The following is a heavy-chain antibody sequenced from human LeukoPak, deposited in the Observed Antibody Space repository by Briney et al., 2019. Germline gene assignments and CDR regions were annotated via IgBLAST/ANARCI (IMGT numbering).Heavy chain of an antibody. CDR1: GFTFSSYW. V-gene: IGHV3-74*01. J-gene: IGHJ5*02. Sequence: GGSLRLSCAASGFTFSSYWMHWVRQAPGKGLEWVSRINSDGGATTYADSAEGRFTISRDNAKNTVYLQMNSLTAEDTAVYYCARVDRYCTSTYCSNSGFDPWGQGTLVTVSS. CDR2: INSDGGAT. D-gene: IGHD2-2*01. CDR3: ARVDRYCTSTYCSNSGFDP.